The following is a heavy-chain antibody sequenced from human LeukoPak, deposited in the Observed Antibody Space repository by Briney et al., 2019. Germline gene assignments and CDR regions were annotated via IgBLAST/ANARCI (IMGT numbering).Heavy chain of an antibody. CDR1: GFTFSSAA. V-gene: IGHV3-23*01. J-gene: IGHJ4*02. D-gene: IGHD5-18*01. CDR2: VTGSDDRT. CDR3: AKGGIQLYYFDY. Sequence: QTGGSLRLSCAASGFTFSSAAMTWVRQAPGRGLEWVSTVTGSDDRTYYADSVKVRFTISRDNSKNSLYLQMNSLRTEDTALYYCAKGGIQLYYFDYWGQGTLVTVSS.